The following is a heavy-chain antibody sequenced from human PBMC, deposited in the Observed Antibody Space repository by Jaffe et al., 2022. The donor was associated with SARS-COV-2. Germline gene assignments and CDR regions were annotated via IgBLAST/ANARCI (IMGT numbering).Heavy chain of an antibody. J-gene: IGHJ4*02. CDR3: AKMWVINYDYGDPGSLDY. D-gene: IGHD4-17*01. V-gene: IGHV3-23*01. Sequence: EVQLLESGGGLVQPGGSLRLSCAASGFTFSSYAMSWVRQAPGKGLEWVSAISGSGGSTYYADSVKGRFTISRDNSKNTLYLQMNSLRAEDTAVYYCAKMWVINYDYGDPGSLDYWGQGTLVTVSS. CDR2: ISGSGGST. CDR1: GFTFSSYA.